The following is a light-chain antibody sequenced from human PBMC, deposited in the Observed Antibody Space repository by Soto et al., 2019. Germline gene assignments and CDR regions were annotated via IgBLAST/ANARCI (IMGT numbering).Light chain of an antibody. CDR1: SIDLGSYKL. CDR2: EGS. CDR3: CSYAGSSTV. Sequence: QSALTQPASVSGSPGQSITISCTGTSIDLGSYKLVSWYQQHPGKAPKLMIYEGSERPSGVSNRFSGSMSGNTASLTISGLQAEDEAEYYCCSYAGSSTVFGGGTQLTVL. J-gene: IGLJ2*01. V-gene: IGLV2-23*01.